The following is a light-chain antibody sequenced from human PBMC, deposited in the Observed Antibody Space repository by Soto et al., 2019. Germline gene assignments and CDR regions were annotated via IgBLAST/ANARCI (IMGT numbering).Light chain of an antibody. Sequence: DIQMTQSPSTLSAFVGDTVTITCRASHSIDSWLAWYQQKPGKAPKLLIYKASSLESGVPSRFSGRGSGTEFTLTISSLQPDDLAAYYCQQYESYPVAFGQGTKLEIK. CDR2: KAS. V-gene: IGKV1-5*03. J-gene: IGKJ2*01. CDR1: HSIDSW. CDR3: QQYESYPVA.